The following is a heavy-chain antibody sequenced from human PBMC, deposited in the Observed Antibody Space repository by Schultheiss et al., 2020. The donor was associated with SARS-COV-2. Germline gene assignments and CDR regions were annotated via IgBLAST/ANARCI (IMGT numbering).Heavy chain of an antibody. CDR3: ARENLLWFGELFGGYGMDV. D-gene: IGHD3-10*01. V-gene: IGHV1-18*01. Sequence: ASVKVSCKASGYTFTSYGISWVRQAPGQGLEWMGWINAGNGNTKYSQKFQGRVTMTRDTSTSTVYMELSSLRSEDTAVYYCARENLLWFGELFGGYGMDVWGQGTTVTVSS. CDR2: INAGNGNT. CDR1: GYTFTSYG. J-gene: IGHJ6*02.